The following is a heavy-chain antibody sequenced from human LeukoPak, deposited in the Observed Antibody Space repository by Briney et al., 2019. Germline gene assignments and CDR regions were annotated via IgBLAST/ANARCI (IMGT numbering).Heavy chain of an antibody. V-gene: IGHV3-23*01. Sequence: GASLRLSCAASGFTFSSYAMSWVRQAPGKGLEWVSAISGSGGSTYYADSVKGRFTISRDNSKNTLYLQMNSLRAVDTAVYYCAKDYYDSSGRWFDPWGQGTLVTVSS. CDR3: AKDYYDSSGRWFDP. CDR1: GFTFSSYA. CDR2: ISGSGGST. J-gene: IGHJ5*02. D-gene: IGHD3-22*01.